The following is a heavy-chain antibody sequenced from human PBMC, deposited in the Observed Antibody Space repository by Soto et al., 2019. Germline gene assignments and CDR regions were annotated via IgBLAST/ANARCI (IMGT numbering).Heavy chain of an antibody. Sequence: GGSLRLSCAASGFTFSSYGMHRVRQAPGKGLEWVAVIWYDGSNKYYADSVKGRFTISRDNSKNTLYLQMNSLRAEDTAVYYCARGRILDYGDYWYFDLWGRGTLVTVSS. D-gene: IGHD4-17*01. CDR1: GFTFSSYG. CDR2: IWYDGSNK. V-gene: IGHV3-33*01. CDR3: ARGRILDYGDYWYFDL. J-gene: IGHJ2*01.